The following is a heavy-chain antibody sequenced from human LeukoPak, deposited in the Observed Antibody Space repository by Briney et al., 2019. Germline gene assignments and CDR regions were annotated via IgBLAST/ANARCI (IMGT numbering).Heavy chain of an antibody. Sequence: GGSLRLSRAASGFTFSTYGMSWVRQAPGKGLEWVSAISGDDVSTYYADSVKGRFTISRDNSKNTLYLQINSLRAEDTAVYYCAKGPYSYTSGRLHPHYMDVWGKGTTITVSS. CDR1: GFTFSTYG. J-gene: IGHJ6*03. V-gene: IGHV3-23*01. CDR3: AKGPYSYTSGRLHPHYMDV. D-gene: IGHD3-22*01. CDR2: ISGDDVST.